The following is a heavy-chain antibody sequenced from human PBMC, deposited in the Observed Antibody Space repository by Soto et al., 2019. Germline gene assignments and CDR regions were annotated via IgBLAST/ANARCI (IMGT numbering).Heavy chain of an antibody. CDR2: IIPIFGTA. D-gene: IGHD2-2*01. CDR3: ARGPSSTSWSFYY. V-gene: IGHV1-69*13. Sequence: ASVKVSRKASGGTFSSYAISWVRQAPGQGIEWMGGIIPIFGTANYAQKFQGRVTITADESTSTAYMELSSLRSEDTAVYYCARGPSSTSWSFYYWGQGTLVTVSS. J-gene: IGHJ4*02. CDR1: GGTFSSYA.